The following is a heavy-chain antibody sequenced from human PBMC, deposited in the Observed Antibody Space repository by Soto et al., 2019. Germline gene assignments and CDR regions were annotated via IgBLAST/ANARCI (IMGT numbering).Heavy chain of an antibody. D-gene: IGHD4-17*01. CDR3: AGAKTTVTTAHYYYYGMDV. V-gene: IGHV1-3*01. CDR2: INPDNGNT. J-gene: IGHJ6*02. CDR1: GYTFISNA. Sequence: ASVKVSCKTSGYTFISNAIHWVRQAPGQRLEWMGWINPDNGNTKYSQKFQGRVTLARDTSATTAYMELSSLRSEDTAVYYCAGAKTTVTTAHYYYYGMDVWGQGTTVTVSS.